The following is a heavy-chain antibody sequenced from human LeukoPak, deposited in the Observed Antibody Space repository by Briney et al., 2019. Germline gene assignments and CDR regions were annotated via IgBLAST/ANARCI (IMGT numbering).Heavy chain of an antibody. Sequence: GGSLRLSCAASGFTFSKYSMNWVRQAPGKGLEWVSSISTSSTYIYYADSMKGRFTVSRDNAKKSLCLQMSSLSAEDTAVYYCARAKTSGSYLYDYWGQGTLVTVSS. D-gene: IGHD1-26*01. V-gene: IGHV3-21*01. CDR1: GFTFSKYS. CDR2: ISTSSTYI. CDR3: ARAKTSGSYLYDY. J-gene: IGHJ4*02.